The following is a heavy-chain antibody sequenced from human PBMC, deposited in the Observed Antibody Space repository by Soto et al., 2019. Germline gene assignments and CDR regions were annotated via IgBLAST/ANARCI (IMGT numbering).Heavy chain of an antibody. D-gene: IGHD1-26*01. Sequence: PGGSLRLSCVTYGLTFTDYWMSWVRQAPGKGLEGVANIKQDESEKNYLDSVKGRFPIARDNAKNSLYLQMNSLRAEDTAVYYCASDRFRGTYYLRGVTYFFEEWGQGAPVTVSS. J-gene: IGHJ4*02. V-gene: IGHV3-7*03. CDR2: IKQDESEK. CDR1: GLTFTDYW. CDR3: ASDRFRGTYYLRGVTYFFEE.